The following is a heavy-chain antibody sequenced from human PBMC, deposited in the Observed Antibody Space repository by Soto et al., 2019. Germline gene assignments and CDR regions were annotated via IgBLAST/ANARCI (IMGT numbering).Heavy chain of an antibody. CDR1: GFTFSNYG. CDR2: IWHDGTNK. V-gene: IGHV3-33*01. CDR3: GRRKLSGSPAEYFFYYGVDV. Sequence: LRLSCAASGFTFSNYGMHWVRQAPGKGLEWVAVIWHDGTNKHYADSVKGRFTISRDNSKNTVFLQMHSLRADDTAVYYCGRRKLSGSPAEYFFYYGVDVWGQGTTVTVSS. J-gene: IGHJ6*02. D-gene: IGHD3-3*01.